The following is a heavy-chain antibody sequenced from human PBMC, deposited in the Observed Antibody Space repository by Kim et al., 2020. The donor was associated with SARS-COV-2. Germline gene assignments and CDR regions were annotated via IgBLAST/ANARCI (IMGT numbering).Heavy chain of an antibody. CDR3: AREDIVVVPAAMLGGEYMDV. V-gene: IGHV1-69*04. CDR1: GGTFSSYT. J-gene: IGHJ6*02. CDR2: IIPILGIA. Sequence: SVKVSCKASGGTFSSYTISWVRQAPGQGLEWMGRIIPILGIANYAQKFQGRVTITADKSTSTAYMELSSLRSEDTAVYYCAREDIVVVPAAMLGGEYMDVWGQGTTVTVSS. D-gene: IGHD2-2*01.